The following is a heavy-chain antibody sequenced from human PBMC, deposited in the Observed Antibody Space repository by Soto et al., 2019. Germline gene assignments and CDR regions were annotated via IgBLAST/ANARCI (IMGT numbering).Heavy chain of an antibody. Sequence: QVQLQESGPGLVKPSQTLSLTCTVSGGSISSGGYYWSWIRQHPGKGLEWIGYIYYSGSTYYNPFXKRRVTISVDXXKXQFXLKLSSVTAADTAVYYCARAPLLWFGELFPYYFDYWGQGTLVTVSS. CDR2: IYYSGST. J-gene: IGHJ4*02. V-gene: IGHV4-31*03. CDR3: ARAPLLWFGELFPYYFDY. D-gene: IGHD3-10*01. CDR1: GGSISSGGYY.